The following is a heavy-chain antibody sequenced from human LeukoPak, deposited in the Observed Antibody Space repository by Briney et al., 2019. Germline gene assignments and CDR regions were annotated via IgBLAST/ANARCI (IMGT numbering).Heavy chain of an antibody. CDR1: GYSISSGYY. J-gene: IGHJ3*02. CDR3: ARGRSPTIYGEVMVQDAFDI. V-gene: IGHV4-38-2*01. Sequence: PSETLSLTCAVSGYSISSGYYWGWIRQPPGKGLEWIGSIYHSGSTYYNPSLKSRVTISVDTSKNQFSLKLSSVTAADTAVCYCARGRSPTIYGEVMVQDAFDIWGQGTMVTVSS. D-gene: IGHD3-3*01. CDR2: IYHSGST.